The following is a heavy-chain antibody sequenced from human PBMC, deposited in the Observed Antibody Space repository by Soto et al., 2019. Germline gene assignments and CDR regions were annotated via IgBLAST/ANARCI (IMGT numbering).Heavy chain of an antibody. CDR1: GFTFSDNA. Sequence: LRLSCGASGFTFSDNAMTWVRQAPGKGLEWVSSISDDGDSTYYADSVKGRFAVSRDNSKNTLFLHMNSLGAEDTAVYYCAKSLSTAVNYGLDVWGQGTSVTVSS. CDR3: AKSLSTAVNYGLDV. V-gene: IGHV3-23*01. J-gene: IGHJ6*02. D-gene: IGHD2-2*01. CDR2: ISDDGDST.